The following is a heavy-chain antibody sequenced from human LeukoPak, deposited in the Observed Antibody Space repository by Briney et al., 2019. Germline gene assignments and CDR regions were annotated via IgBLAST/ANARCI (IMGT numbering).Heavy chain of an antibody. CDR3: ARVQWELRGVGSYFEY. CDR1: GFTFSSYW. Sequence: GGSLRLSCEVSGFTFSSYWMSWVRQAPGKGLEWVANIKQDGSEKYYVDSVKGRFTMSRDNAKNSLYLQMNSLRAEDTAVYYCARVQWELRGVGSYFEYWGQGALVTVSS. D-gene: IGHD1-26*01. CDR2: IKQDGSEK. V-gene: IGHV3-7*01. J-gene: IGHJ4*02.